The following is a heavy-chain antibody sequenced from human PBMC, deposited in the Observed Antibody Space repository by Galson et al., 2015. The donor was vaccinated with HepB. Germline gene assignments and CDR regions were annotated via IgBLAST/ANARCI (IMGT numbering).Heavy chain of an antibody. D-gene: IGHD4-17*01. CDR2: FAPEDGET. CDR1: GYSLSELS. Sequence: SVKVSCKVSGYSLSELSTHWVRQARGQGPEWVGGFAPEDGETLYAPKFQGRITLTEDTSTDTTYLELRSLTSEDTAVYFCATSYSGEGGLSLDNWGQGTLVTVSS. V-gene: IGHV1-24*01. CDR3: ATSYSGEGGLSLDN. J-gene: IGHJ1*01.